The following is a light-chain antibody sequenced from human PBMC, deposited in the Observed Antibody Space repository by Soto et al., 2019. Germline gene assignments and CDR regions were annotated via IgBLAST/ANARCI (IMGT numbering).Light chain of an antibody. CDR1: SSDVGGYDY. CDR3: CSYAGSPYV. Sequence: QSALPKPPSATGSPGQSVTISCTGTSSDVGGYDYVSWFQQHPGKAPKLMIYDVSKRPSGVPDRFSGSKSGNTASLTISGLQAEDEADYYCCSYAGSPYVFGTGTKVTVL. J-gene: IGLJ1*01. CDR2: DVS. V-gene: IGLV2-8*01.